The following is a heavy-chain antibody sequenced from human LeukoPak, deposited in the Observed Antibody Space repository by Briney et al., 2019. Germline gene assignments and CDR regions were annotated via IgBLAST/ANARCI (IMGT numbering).Heavy chain of an antibody. CDR2: INHSGRT. Sequence: SETLSLTCAVYGGSFSGYYWSWIRQPPGKGLDWIGEINHSGRTNCNPSLKSRVTISVDTSKNQFSLKLSSVTAADTAVYYCATTDHGDYGGNWFDPWGQGTLVTVSS. CDR3: ATTDHGDYGGNWFDP. D-gene: IGHD4-17*01. J-gene: IGHJ5*02. V-gene: IGHV4-34*01. CDR1: GGSFSGYY.